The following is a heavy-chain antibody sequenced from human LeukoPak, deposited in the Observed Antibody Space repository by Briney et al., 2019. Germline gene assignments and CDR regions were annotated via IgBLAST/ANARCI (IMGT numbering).Heavy chain of an antibody. V-gene: IGHV1-18*01. Sequence: ASVTLVCQAFRSIFTSYRISWVRQAPRQSLEWMRWISAYNAHTNHAQKLQGRVTMTTDSSTSTAYMELRSLRSDDTAVYYCARRSSGWRFDPWAQGTLVTVSS. J-gene: IGHJ5*02. CDR1: RSIFTSYR. CDR3: ARRSSGWRFDP. CDR2: ISAYNAHT. D-gene: IGHD6-19*01.